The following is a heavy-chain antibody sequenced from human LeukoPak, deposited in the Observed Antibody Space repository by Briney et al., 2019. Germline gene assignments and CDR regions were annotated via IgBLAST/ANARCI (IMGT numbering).Heavy chain of an antibody. J-gene: IGHJ4*02. Sequence: PSETLSLKGTGFGGSNSSSSYYWRGVRQPPGKGAERIGSFYYSASTYYNPSLTSRLTISVNTSQNQFTLKLSSVTAADTAVYYCARHPLYGDYVAGNYWGQGTLVTVSS. CDR1: GGSNSSSSYY. V-gene: IGHV4-39*01. CDR2: FYYSAST. D-gene: IGHD4-17*01. CDR3: ARHPLYGDYVAGNY.